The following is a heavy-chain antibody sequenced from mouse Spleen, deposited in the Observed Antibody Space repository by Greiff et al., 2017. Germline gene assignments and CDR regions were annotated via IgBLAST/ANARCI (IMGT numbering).Heavy chain of an antibody. CDR1: GFTFSSYG. CDR2: ISGGGSYT. V-gene: IGHV5-9-2*01. D-gene: IGHD3-1*01. Sequence: EVMLVESGGGLVKPGGSLKLSCAASGFTFSSYGMSWVRQTPEKRLEWVATISGGGSYTYYPDSVKGRFTISRDNAKNNLYLQMSSLRSEDTALYYCARRGYFFAYWGQGTLVTVSA. CDR3: ARRGYFFAY. J-gene: IGHJ3*01.